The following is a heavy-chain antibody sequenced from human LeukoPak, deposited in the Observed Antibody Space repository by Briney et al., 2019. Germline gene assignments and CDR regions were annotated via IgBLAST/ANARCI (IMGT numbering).Heavy chain of an antibody. D-gene: IGHD3-10*01. Sequence: QPGGSLRLSCVASEFIFSDYWMSWVRQAPGKGLEWAANIKQGGREEKYVGSVKGRFAISRDDAKSTLYLQMDSLSGDDTAVYYCARDNGGWFDSWGRGTLATVSS. CDR1: EFIFSDYW. CDR3: ARDNGGWFDS. V-gene: IGHV3-7*03. CDR2: IKQGGREE. J-gene: IGHJ5*01.